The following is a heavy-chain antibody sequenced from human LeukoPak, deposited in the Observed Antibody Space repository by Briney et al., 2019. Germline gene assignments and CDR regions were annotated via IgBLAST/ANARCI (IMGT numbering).Heavy chain of an antibody. CDR3: ARGQTAAGEIWYFDY. CDR1: GGSINGYF. D-gene: IGHD6-13*01. Sequence: SETLSLTCTVSGGSINGYFWSWIRQPPGKALEWLGHVYFSGSTKYNPSLESRVAILIDTSKKQSSLKLSSVTAADTAVYYCARGQTAAGEIWYFDYWGQGSLLTVAS. V-gene: IGHV4-59*01. CDR2: VYFSGST. J-gene: IGHJ4*02.